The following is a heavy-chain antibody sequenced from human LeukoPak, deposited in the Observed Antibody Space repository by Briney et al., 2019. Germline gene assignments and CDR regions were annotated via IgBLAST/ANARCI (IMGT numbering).Heavy chain of an antibody. V-gene: IGHV4-34*01. J-gene: IGHJ6*02. CDR2: INHSGST. Sequence: PSETLSLTCTVSGGSISGYYWSWIRQPPGKGLEWIGEINHSGSTNYNPSLKSRVTISVDTSKNQFSLKLSSVTAADTAVYYCARLAGDYRNYYYYGMDVWGQGTTVTVSS. CDR3: ARLAGDYRNYYYYGMDV. CDR1: GGSISGYY. D-gene: IGHD4-17*01.